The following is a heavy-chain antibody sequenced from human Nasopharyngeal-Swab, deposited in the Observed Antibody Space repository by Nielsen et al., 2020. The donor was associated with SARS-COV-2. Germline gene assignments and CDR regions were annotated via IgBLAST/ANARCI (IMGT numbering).Heavy chain of an antibody. J-gene: IGHJ4*02. CDR1: GGTFSSYA. D-gene: IGHD5-24*01. CDR3: ARDWHGPFDY. Sequence: SCKASGGTFSSYAMHWVRQAPGKGLEWVAVISYDGSNKYYADSVKGRFTISRDNSKNTLYLQMNSLRAEDTAVYYCARDWHGPFDYWGQGTLVTVSS. V-gene: IGHV3-30-3*01. CDR2: ISYDGSNK.